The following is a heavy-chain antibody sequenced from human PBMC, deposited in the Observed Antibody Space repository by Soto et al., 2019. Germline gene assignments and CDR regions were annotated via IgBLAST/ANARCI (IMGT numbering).Heavy chain of an antibody. D-gene: IGHD6-6*01. CDR2: IYHSGST. CDR3: ARVGRGSSSRLDY. V-gene: IGHV4-30-2*01. J-gene: IGHJ4*02. Sequence: WTWIRQPPGKGLEWIGYIYHSGSTSYNPSLESRVPISLDRSKNQFSLKMTSVTAADTALYYCARVGRGSSSRLDYLGQGTQVTVS.